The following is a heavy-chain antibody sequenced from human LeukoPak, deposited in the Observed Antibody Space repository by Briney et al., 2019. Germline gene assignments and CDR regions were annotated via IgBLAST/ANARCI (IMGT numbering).Heavy chain of an antibody. CDR3: ARTYDSSGYYFDY. Sequence: SETLSLTCTVSGGSISSSSYYWGWIRQPPGKGLEWIGSIYYSGSTYYNPSLKSRVTISIDTSKNQFSLKLSSVTAADTAVYYCARTYDSSGYYFDYWGQGALVTVSS. J-gene: IGHJ4*02. V-gene: IGHV4-39*07. CDR1: GGSISSSSYY. D-gene: IGHD3-22*01. CDR2: IYYSGST.